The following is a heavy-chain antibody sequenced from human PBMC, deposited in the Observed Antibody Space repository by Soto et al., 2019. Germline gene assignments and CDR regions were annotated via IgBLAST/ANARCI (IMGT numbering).Heavy chain of an antibody. CDR1: GFTFSSYG. CDR3: AKDSSWDDSSGYYQYYFDY. Sequence: QVQLVESGGGVVQPGRSLRLSCAASGFTFSSYGMHWVRQAPGKGLEWVAVISYDGSNKYYADSVKGRFTISRDNSKNTLYLHMNSLRAEDTAVYYCAKDSSWDDSSGYYQYYFDYWGQGTLVTVSS. D-gene: IGHD3-22*01. CDR2: ISYDGSNK. V-gene: IGHV3-30*18. J-gene: IGHJ4*02.